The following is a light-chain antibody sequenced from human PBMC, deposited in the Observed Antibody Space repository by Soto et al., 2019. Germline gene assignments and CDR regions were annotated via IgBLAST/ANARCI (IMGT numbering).Light chain of an antibody. CDR1: SSDVGGYNL. CDR2: EVS. Sequence: QSALTQPPSASGSPGQSVTISCTGTSSDVGGYNLVSWYQQHPGKAPKLIIYEVSKRPSGVPDRFSGSKSGNTASLTVSGLQAEDEDDYYCSSYAGNSIYVFATGTKLTVL. CDR3: SSYAGNSIYV. V-gene: IGLV2-8*01. J-gene: IGLJ1*01.